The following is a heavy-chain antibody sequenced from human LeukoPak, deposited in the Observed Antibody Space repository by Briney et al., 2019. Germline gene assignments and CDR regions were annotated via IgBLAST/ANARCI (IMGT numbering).Heavy chain of an antibody. J-gene: IGHJ5*02. CDR1: GGSISSSY. D-gene: IGHD2-2*01. Sequence: RTSETLPLTCTVSGGSISSSYWSWIRQPAGKGLEWIGRIYTSGSTNYDPPLKSRVTVSVDTSRNQFSLKLSSVTAADTAVYYCARDLVVPPYNCFDPWGQGTLVTVSS. CDR3: ARDLVVPPYNCFDP. V-gene: IGHV4-4*07. CDR2: IYTSGST.